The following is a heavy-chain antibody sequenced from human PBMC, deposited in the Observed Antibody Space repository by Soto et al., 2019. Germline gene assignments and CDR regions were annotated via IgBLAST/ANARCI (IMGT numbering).Heavy chain of an antibody. V-gene: IGHV4-59*08. CDR3: ARHNHDSGSTYLDY. Sequence: QVQLQESGPGLVKPSETLSLTCTVSGGSISSYYWSWIRQPPGKGLESIAYIYCSGSTNYNPSLKSRDTISVDTSKNQSPVNLNTMTTTGTAVYYCARHNHDSGSTYLDYWGQGTLDTVSS. CDR1: GGSISSYY. J-gene: IGHJ4*02. CDR2: IYCSGST. D-gene: IGHD3-10*01.